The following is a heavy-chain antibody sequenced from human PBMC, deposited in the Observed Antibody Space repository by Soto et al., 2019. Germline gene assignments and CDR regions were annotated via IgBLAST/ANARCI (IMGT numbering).Heavy chain of an antibody. CDR1: GGSFSGYY. CDR2: INHSGST. D-gene: IGHD2-2*01. CDR3: ASAMAATRGGPVHNWFDP. Sequence: QVQLQQWGAGLLKPSETLSLTCAVYGGSFSGYYWSWIRQPPGKGLEWIGEINHSGSTNYNPSLNSRVTISVDTSKNQFSLKLSSVTAADTAVYYCASAMAATRGGPVHNWFDPWGQGTLVTVSS. J-gene: IGHJ5*02. V-gene: IGHV4-34*01.